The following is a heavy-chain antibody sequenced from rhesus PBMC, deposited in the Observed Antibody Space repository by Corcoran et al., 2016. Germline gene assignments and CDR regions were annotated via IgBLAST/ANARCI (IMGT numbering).Heavy chain of an antibody. Sequence: EVQLVQSGAEVKKPGASVKISCKASGSIFTDYYLPRVRQAPGKGLVWVGRIDPEDGETLHAQKFQDRVTITADTSTDTAYMDLSSLTSEDTAVYYCATLTYDNGYFDLWGPGTPITISS. CDR1: GSIFTDYY. D-gene: IGHD3-40*01. CDR2: IDPEDGET. V-gene: IGHV1-111*02. CDR3: ATLTYDNGYFDL. J-gene: IGHJ2*01.